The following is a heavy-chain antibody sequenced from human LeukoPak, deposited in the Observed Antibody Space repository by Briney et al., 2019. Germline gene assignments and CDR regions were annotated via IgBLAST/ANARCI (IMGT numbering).Heavy chain of an antibody. D-gene: IGHD3-10*01. CDR3: GNLLSTQSGSGSSFEN. CDR1: GFTFSSYA. J-gene: IGHJ4*02. CDR2: ISGRGIST. Sequence: PGGSLRLSCEASGFTFSSYAMTWVRQASGEGLEWVSAISGRGISTYYADSVKGRFTISRDNSRNTLFLQMNSLRAEDTAVYYCGNLLSTQSGSGSSFENWGQGTLVTVSS. V-gene: IGHV3-23*01.